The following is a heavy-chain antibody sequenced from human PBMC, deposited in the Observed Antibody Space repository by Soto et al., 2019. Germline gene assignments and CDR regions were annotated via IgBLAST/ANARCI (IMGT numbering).Heavy chain of an antibody. CDR2: IYYSGST. CDR1: GGSISTYY. CDR3: ARSPDSSGYYPRWYYYGMDV. D-gene: IGHD3-22*01. Sequence: SETLSLTCTVSGGSISTYYWSWIRQPPGKGLEWIGFIYYSGSTNYNPSLKSRVTISVDTSKNQFSLKLSSVTAADTAVYYCARSPDSSGYYPRWYYYGMDVWGQGTTVTVSS. J-gene: IGHJ6*02. V-gene: IGHV4-59*12.